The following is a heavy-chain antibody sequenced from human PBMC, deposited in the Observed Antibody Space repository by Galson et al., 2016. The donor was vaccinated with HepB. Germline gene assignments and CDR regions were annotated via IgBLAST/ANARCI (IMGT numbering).Heavy chain of an antibody. V-gene: IGHV3-7*03. Sequence: SLRLSCAASGFTFNAHWMNWVRQAPGKGLEWVANIRGDGIVSYYADSVKGRFTVSRDNTKNSVYLQMDSLRPEDSALYFCVKDRSFLDFVFDSWGRGALVTVSS. CDR1: GFTFNAHW. CDR3: VKDRSFLDFVFDS. D-gene: IGHD3/OR15-3a*01. CDR2: IRGDGIVS. J-gene: IGHJ4*02.